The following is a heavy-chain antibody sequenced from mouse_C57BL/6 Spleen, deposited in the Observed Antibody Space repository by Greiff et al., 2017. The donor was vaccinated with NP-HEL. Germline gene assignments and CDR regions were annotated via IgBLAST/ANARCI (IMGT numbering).Heavy chain of an antibody. V-gene: IGHV1-82*01. CDR3: AGAITTVVATTWYFDV. D-gene: IGHD1-1*01. J-gene: IGHJ1*03. Sequence: QVQLQQSGPELVKPGASVKISCKASGYAFSSSWMNWVKQRPGKGLEWIGRIYPGDGDTNYNGKFKGKATLTADKSSSTAYMQLSSLTSEDSAVYFCAGAITTVVATTWYFDVRGTGTTVTVSS. CDR1: GYAFSSSW. CDR2: IYPGDGDT.